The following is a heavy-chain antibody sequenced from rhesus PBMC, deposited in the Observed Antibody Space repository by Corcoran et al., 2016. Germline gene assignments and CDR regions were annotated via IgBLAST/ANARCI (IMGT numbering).Heavy chain of an antibody. CDR2: SYGSGSNT. J-gene: IGHJ4*01. CDR3: VRGGDFIDY. D-gene: IGHD3-34*01. V-gene: IGHV4-169*01. Sequence: QLQLQESGPGLVKPSSTLSVTCAFPGGSIRSSYWSWIILAPGKGLEWIGYSYGSGSNTNYNPSLKSRVTLSVDTSNNQFSLKLSSVTAADTAVYYCVRGGDFIDYWGQGVLVTVSS. CDR1: GGSIRSSY.